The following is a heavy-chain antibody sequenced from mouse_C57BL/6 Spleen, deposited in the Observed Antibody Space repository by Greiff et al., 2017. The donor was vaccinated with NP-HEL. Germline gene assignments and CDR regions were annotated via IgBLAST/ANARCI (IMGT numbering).Heavy chain of an antibody. Sequence: DVMLVESGGGLVKPGGSLKLSCAASGFTFSSYTMSWVRQTPEKRLEWVATISGGGGNTYYPDSVKGRFTISRDNAKNTLYLQMSSMRSEDTALYYCERHGRWDGYFDYWGQGTTLTVSS. CDR3: ERHGRWDGYFDY. CDR2: ISGGGGNT. CDR1: GFTFSSYT. D-gene: IGHD4-1*01. V-gene: IGHV5-9*01. J-gene: IGHJ2*01.